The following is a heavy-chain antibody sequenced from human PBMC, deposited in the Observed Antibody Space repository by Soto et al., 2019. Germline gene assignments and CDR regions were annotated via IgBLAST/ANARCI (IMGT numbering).Heavy chain of an antibody. CDR2: ISAYNGNT. J-gene: IGHJ3*01. D-gene: IGHD6-13*01. CDR3: ARDRQQLVNGAFDV. V-gene: IGHV1-18*01. Sequence: ASVKVSCKASGYTFTSYGVSWVRQAPGQGLEWMGWISAYNGNTNYAQKLQGRVTMTTDTSTGTAYMELRSLRSDDTAVYYCARDRQQLVNGAFDVWGQGTMVTVSS. CDR1: GYTFTSYG.